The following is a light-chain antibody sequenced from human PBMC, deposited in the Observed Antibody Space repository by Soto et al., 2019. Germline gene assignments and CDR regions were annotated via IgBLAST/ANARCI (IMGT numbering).Light chain of an antibody. V-gene: IGKV3-11*01. CDR1: QSVSSY. CDR3: QQRSNRPLT. Sequence: EIVMTQSPAALSVSPGERATLSCRASQSVSSYLSWYQQKPGQAPRLLIYDASNRATGIPARFSGSGSGTDFTLTISSLEPEDFAVYYCQQRSNRPLTFGQGTRLEI. J-gene: IGKJ5*01. CDR2: DAS.